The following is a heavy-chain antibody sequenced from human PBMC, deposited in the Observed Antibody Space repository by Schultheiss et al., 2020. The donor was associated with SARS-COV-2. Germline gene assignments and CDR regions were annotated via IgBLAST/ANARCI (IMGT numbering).Heavy chain of an antibody. CDR3: ARDSYYYGMDV. Sequence: SQTLSLTCTVSGGSISSYYWSWIRQPPGKGLEWIGYIYYSGSTNYNPSLKSRVTISVDTSKNQFSLKLSSVTAADTAVYYCARDSYYYGMDVWGQGTTVTVS. CDR2: IYYSGST. V-gene: IGHV4-59*01. J-gene: IGHJ6*02. CDR1: GGSISSYY.